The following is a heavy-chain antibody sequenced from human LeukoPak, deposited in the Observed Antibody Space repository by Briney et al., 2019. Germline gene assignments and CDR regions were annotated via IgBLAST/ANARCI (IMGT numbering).Heavy chain of an antibody. CDR1: GGSISSSSYY. CDR3: ARVVDLGLQAIDAFDI. J-gene: IGHJ3*02. Sequence: PSETLSLTCTVSGGSISSSSYYWGWIRQPPGKGLEWIGSIYYSGSTYYNPSLKSRVTISVDTSKNQFSLKLSSVTAADTAVYYCARVVDLGLQAIDAFDIWGQGTMVTVSS. CDR2: IYYSGST. V-gene: IGHV4-39*07. D-gene: IGHD5-24*01.